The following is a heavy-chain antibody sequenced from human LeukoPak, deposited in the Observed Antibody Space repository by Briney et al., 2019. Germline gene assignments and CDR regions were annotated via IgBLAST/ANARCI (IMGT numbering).Heavy chain of an antibody. V-gene: IGHV4-59*01. CDR3: ARSKVRGVDDAFDI. J-gene: IGHJ3*02. D-gene: IGHD3-10*01. CDR2: IYYSGST. CDR1: GASISSYY. Sequence: SETLSLTCAVSGASISSYYWSWIRQPPGKGLEWIGYIYYSGSTNYNPSLKSRVTISVDTSKNQFSLKLSSVTAADTAVYYCARSKVRGVDDAFDIWGQGTMVTVSS.